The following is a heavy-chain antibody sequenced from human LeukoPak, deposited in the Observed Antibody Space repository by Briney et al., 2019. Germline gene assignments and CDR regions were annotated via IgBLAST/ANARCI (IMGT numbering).Heavy chain of an antibody. Sequence: SGPTLVNPTQTLTLTCTYTFSGFSLSTSGVGVAWLRPSPGKALEWLALLDWNDDKHYSPSLKSRLTNIKDTSKNQVVLTMTNMDPVDTATYYCARTIVVVSAGKPRPAREFDYWGQGTLVTVSS. CDR1: GFSLSTSGVG. CDR3: ARTIVVVSAGKPRPAREFDY. V-gene: IGHV2-5*01. D-gene: IGHD2-2*01. J-gene: IGHJ4*02. CDR2: LDWNDDK.